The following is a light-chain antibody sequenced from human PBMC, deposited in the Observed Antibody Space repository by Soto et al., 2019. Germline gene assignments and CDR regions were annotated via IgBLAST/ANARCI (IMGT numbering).Light chain of an antibody. CDR3: QQSFTTPQT. CDR2: AAS. CDR1: QSIGTY. Sequence: DIQMTQSPSSLSASVGDRVTITCRASQSIGTYLNWYQQNPGKAPNLLIYAASRLQSGVPSRFSGSGSGTDFTLTISSLQPEDFATYYCQQSFTTPQTFGQGTKVDIK. J-gene: IGKJ1*01. V-gene: IGKV1-39*01.